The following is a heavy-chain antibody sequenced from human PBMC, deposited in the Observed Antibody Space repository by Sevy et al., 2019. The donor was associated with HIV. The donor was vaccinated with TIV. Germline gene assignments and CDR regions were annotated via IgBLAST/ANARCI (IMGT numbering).Heavy chain of an antibody. CDR2: CDYSGST. V-gene: IGHV4-59*08. CDR3: ARSRITGTTTFDP. Sequence: SETLSLTCTVSGGSISSYYWSWIRQPPGKGLEWIGYCDYSGSTNYNPSLKSRVTISVDTSKNQFSLKLSSVTAADTAGYYCARSRITGTTTFDPWGQGTLVTVSS. D-gene: IGHD1-20*01. J-gene: IGHJ5*02. CDR1: GGSISSYY.